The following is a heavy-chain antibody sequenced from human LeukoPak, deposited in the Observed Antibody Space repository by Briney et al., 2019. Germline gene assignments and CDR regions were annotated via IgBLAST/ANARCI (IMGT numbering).Heavy chain of an antibody. J-gene: IGHJ6*02. Sequence: ASVKVSCMASGYTFTSYYMHWVRQAPGQGLEWMGIINPSGGSTSYAQKFQGRVTMTRDTSTSTVYMELSSLRSEDTAVYYCASYYYDSSGYPYAYYYYGMDVWGQGTTVTVSS. CDR1: GYTFTSYY. CDR3: ASYYYDSSGYPYAYYYYGMDV. CDR2: INPSGGST. D-gene: IGHD3-22*01. V-gene: IGHV1-46*01.